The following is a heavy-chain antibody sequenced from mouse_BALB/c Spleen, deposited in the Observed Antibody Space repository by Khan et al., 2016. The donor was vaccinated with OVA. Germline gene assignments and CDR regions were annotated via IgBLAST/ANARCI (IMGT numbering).Heavy chain of an antibody. Sequence: QIQLVQSGPELKKPGETVKISCKASGYTFTNYGMNWVKQAPGKGLKWMGWINTYTGAPTYTDDFKGRFDFSLLASDSTTYVQIHHLTNEDMATYVMARGASYWYCDVWGAGTTVTVSS. CDR1: GYTFTNYG. J-gene: IGHJ1*01. V-gene: IGHV9-1*02. CDR2: INTYTGAP. CDR3: ARGASYWYCDV.